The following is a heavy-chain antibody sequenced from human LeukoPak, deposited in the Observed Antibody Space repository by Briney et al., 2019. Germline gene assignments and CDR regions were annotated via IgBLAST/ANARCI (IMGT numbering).Heavy chain of an antibody. CDR1: GGSISSYY. Sequence: LETLSLTCTVSGGSISSYYWSWIRQPPGKGLEWIAYMYYSGGTNYNPSLKSRVTISVDTSKNQFSLKLSSVTAADTAVYYCARFVAVAAFDYWGQGTLVTVSS. CDR3: ARFVAVAAFDY. V-gene: IGHV4-59*08. J-gene: IGHJ4*02. D-gene: IGHD6-19*01. CDR2: MYYSGGT.